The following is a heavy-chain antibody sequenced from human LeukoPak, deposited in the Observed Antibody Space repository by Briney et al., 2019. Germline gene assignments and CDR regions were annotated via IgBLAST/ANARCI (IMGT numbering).Heavy chain of an antibody. D-gene: IGHD1-26*01. CDR1: GFSLSSYS. V-gene: IGHV3-21*01. Sequence: GGSLRLSCAASGFSLSSYSMNWVRQAPGKGLEWVSSISSSKSYIFYADSVKGRFTISRDNAKNSLYLEMTSLRAEDTAVYYCASGSPAGDYWGQGTLVTVSS. CDR2: ISSSKSYI. CDR3: ASGSPAGDY. J-gene: IGHJ4*02.